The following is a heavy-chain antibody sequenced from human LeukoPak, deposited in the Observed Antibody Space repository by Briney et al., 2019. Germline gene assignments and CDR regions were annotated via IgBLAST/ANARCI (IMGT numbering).Heavy chain of an antibody. Sequence: GGSLRLSCAASGFTFSSYWMSWVRQASGKGLEWVANIKQDGSEKYYVDSVKGRFTISRDNAKNSLYLQMNSLRAEDTAVYYCARSISSSWYHFDYWGQGTLVTVSS. V-gene: IGHV3-7*01. CDR2: IKQDGSEK. D-gene: IGHD6-13*01. CDR3: ARSISSSWYHFDY. J-gene: IGHJ4*02. CDR1: GFTFSSYW.